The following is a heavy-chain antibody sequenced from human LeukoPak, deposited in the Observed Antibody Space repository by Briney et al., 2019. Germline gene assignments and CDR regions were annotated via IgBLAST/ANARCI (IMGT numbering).Heavy chain of an antibody. CDR3: ARHTGYCSSTSCRDVAFDI. Sequence: PSETLSLTRTVSGGYIINFYWSWVPQPPGNGLEGIGFIYHSGRNHYNPSLKSRVTISVDTSKNQFSPKLSSVTAADTAVYYCARHTGYCSSTSCRDVAFDIWGQGTMVTVSS. CDR1: GGYIINFY. V-gene: IGHV4-59*08. CDR2: IYHSGRN. D-gene: IGHD2-2*01. J-gene: IGHJ3*02.